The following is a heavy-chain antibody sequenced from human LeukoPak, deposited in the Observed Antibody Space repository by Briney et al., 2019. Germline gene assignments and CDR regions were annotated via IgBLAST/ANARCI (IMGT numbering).Heavy chain of an antibody. V-gene: IGHV4-59*01. CDR1: GGSISSYY. Sequence: SETLSLTCTVSGGSISSYYWSWIRQPPGKGLEWIGYIYYSGSTNYNPSLKSRVTISVGTSKNQFSLKLSSVTAADTALYYCARGLSTVTTIDYWGQGTLVTVSS. D-gene: IGHD4-17*01. J-gene: IGHJ4*02. CDR3: ARGLSTVTTIDY. CDR2: IYYSGST.